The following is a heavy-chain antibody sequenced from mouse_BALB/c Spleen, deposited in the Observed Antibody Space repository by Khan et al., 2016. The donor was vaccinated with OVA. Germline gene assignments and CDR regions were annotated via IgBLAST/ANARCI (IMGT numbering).Heavy chain of an antibody. Sequence: QMQLEESGPGLVAPSQSLSITCTISGFSLTNYGVHWVRQPPGKGLEWLVVIWSDESTTYNSALKSRLTITKDNSKSQVFLKMNSLQSEDTAVYFGARQPYYHYNIMDYWGQGTSITVSS. J-gene: IGHJ4*01. CDR3: ARQPYYHYNIMDY. V-gene: IGHV2-6-1*01. CDR2: IWSDEST. CDR1: GFSLTNYG. D-gene: IGHD2-10*01.